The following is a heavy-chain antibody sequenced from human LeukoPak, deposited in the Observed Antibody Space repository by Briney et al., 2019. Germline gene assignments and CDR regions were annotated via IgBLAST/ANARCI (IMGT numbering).Heavy chain of an antibody. CDR1: GFTFSSYG. V-gene: IGHV3-7*01. CDR3: ARDRHDYSNYVFWFDP. J-gene: IGHJ5*02. D-gene: IGHD4-11*01. Sequence: GGSLRLSCAASGFTFSSYGMSWVRQAPGKGLEWVANIKQDGSEKYYLDSLEGRFTISRDNAKNTLYLQMNSLRAEDSAVYYCARDRHDYSNYVFWFDPWGQGTLVTVSS. CDR2: IKQDGSEK.